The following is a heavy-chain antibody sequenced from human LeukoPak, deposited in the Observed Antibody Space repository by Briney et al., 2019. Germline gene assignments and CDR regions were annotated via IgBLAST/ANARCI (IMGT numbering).Heavy chain of an antibody. CDR1: GGSISSSSYY. V-gene: IGHV4-39*01. CDR3: ARPPQLRGALWDLDPHSYP. D-gene: IGHD3-16*01. CDR2: IYYSGST. Sequence: SETLSLTCTVSGGSISSSSYYWGWIRQPPGKGLEWIRSIYYSGSTYYNPSLKSRVTISVDTSKNQFSLKLSAVTAADTAVYYWARPPQLRGALWDLDPHSYPWGQGTPGTVS. J-gene: IGHJ6*01.